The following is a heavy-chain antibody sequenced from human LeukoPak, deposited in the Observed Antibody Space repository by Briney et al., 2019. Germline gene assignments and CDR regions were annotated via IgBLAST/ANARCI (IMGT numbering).Heavy chain of an antibody. CDR3: ARGDILTGYHYYFDY. J-gene: IGHJ4*02. D-gene: IGHD3-9*01. Sequence: GGSLRLSCAASGFTFSSYWMHWVRQTPGKGLVWVSRIKSDGSTIYADSVKGRFTISRDNARNTLYLQMNSLRAEDTALYYCARGDILTGYHYYFDYWGQGTLVTVSS. V-gene: IGHV3-74*01. CDR2: IKSDGST. CDR1: GFTFSSYW.